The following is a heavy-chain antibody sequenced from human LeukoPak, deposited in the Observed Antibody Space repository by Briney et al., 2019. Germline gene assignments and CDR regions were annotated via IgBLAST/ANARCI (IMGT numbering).Heavy chain of an antibody. CDR2: IYYSGST. CDR3: ARSGIRFYWFDP. CDR1: GGSISSSSYY. V-gene: IGHV4-61*05. J-gene: IGHJ5*02. D-gene: IGHD3-3*02. Sequence: SETLSLTXTVSGGSISSSSYYWGWIRQPPGQGLEWIGYIYYSGSTNYNPSLKSRVTISVDTSKNQFSLKLSSVTAADTAVYYCARSGIRFYWFDPWGQGTLVTVSS.